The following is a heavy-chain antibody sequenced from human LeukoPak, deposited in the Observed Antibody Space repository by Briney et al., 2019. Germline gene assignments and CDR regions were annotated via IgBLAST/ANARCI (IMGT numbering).Heavy chain of an antibody. Sequence: GASVKVSCKASGYIFTGYYIYWVRQAPGQGLEWMGWINPNSGGTDSAQKFQGRVAMTRDTSLSTAYMELTRLTSDDTAVYYCARPQKYYSTSGYCLVSWGQGTLVTVSS. V-gene: IGHV1-2*02. CDR2: INPNSGGT. J-gene: IGHJ4*02. CDR1: GYIFTGYY. D-gene: IGHD3-22*01. CDR3: ARPQKYYSTSGYCLVS.